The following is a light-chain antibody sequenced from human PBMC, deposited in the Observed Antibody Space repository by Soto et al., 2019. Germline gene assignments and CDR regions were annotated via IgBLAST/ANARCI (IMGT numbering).Light chain of an antibody. Sequence: EIVLMQSPGTLSLSXXXXXTLSCRASQSVNSNYLAWYQQKPGQAPTVLIFDTSRRATGVPDRFSGSGSGTDFTLTISRLEPDDFAVYYCQQYGSSQFTFGPGTKVNIK. J-gene: IGKJ3*01. CDR1: QSVNSNY. CDR3: QQYGSSQFT. CDR2: DTS. V-gene: IGKV3-20*01.